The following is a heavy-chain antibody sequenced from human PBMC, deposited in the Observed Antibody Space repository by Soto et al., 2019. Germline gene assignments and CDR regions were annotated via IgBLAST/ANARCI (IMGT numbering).Heavy chain of an antibody. V-gene: IGHV3-23*01. CDR1: GFTFSSSA. Sequence: PGGSLRLSGAASGFTFSSSAMSWVRQAPEKGLEWVSAISGSGDNTHYADSVKGRFTISRDNSKNTLYLQMNSLRVEDTAVYYCAKDPYYYDNNDDSYWGQGTLVTVSS. J-gene: IGHJ4*02. CDR3: AKDPYYYDNNDDSY. CDR2: ISGSGDNT. D-gene: IGHD3-22*01.